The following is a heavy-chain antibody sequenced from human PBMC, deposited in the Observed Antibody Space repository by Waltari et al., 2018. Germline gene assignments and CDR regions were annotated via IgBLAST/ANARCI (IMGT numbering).Heavy chain of an antibody. CDR1: GGSISSSSYY. Sequence: LVKPSETLSLTCTVSGGSISSSSYYWGWIRQPPGKGLEWIGSIYYSGSTYYNPSLKSRVTISVDTSKNQFSLKLSSVTAADTAVYYCARVKVAARNFDYWGQGTLVTVSS. J-gene: IGHJ4*02. V-gene: IGHV4-39*07. D-gene: IGHD2-15*01. CDR3: ARVKVAARNFDY. CDR2: IYYSGST.